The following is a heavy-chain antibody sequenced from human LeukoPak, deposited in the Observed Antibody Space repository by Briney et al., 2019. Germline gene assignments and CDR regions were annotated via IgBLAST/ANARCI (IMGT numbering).Heavy chain of an antibody. CDR2: ISVIGGRT. CDR3: AKGDWGFPVDY. V-gene: IGHV3-23*01. CDR1: GFTFSSYA. D-gene: IGHD7-27*01. Sequence: GGSLSLSCAASGFTFSSYAMSWVRQAPGMGLEWVSGISVIGGRTNYADSVKGRFTISRDNSKNTLYLQMNSLRAEDTAVYYCAKGDWGFPVDYWGQGTLVTVSS. J-gene: IGHJ4*02.